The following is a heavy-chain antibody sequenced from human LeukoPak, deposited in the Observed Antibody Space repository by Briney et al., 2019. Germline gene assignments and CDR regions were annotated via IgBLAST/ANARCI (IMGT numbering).Heavy chain of an antibody. CDR2: QRCNGHNT. CDR3: ATDWTLRGVSTFFDP. J-gene: IGHJ5*02. D-gene: IGHD3-10*01. Sequence: GRSLRLSCEASGFTIENHFMTWVRQAPGKGPEWVASQRCNGHNTDYSESVRGRFAISRDNSKNTVFLQMNSLRVEDTAIYYCATDWTLRGVSTFFDPWGQGTVVSVS. V-gene: IGHV3-23*01. CDR1: GFTIENHF.